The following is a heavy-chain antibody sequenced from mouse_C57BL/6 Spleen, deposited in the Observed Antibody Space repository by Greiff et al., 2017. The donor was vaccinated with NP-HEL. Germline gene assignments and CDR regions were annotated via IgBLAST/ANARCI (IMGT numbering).Heavy chain of an antibody. D-gene: IGHD1-1*01. CDR3: ARYYYGSSYDYYAMDY. V-gene: IGHV5-17*01. CDR2: ISSGSSTI. J-gene: IGHJ4*01. CDR1: GFTFSDYG. Sequence: EVKVVESGGGLVKPGGSLKLSCAASGFTFSDYGMHWVRQAPEKGLEWVAYISSGSSTIYYVDTVKGRFTISRDNAKNTLFLQMTSLRSEDTAMYYCARYYYGSSYDYYAMDYWGQGTSVTVSS.